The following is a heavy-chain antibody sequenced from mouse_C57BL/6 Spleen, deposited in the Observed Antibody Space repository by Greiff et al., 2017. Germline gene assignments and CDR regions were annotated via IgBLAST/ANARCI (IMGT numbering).Heavy chain of an antibody. Sequence: EVQLQQSGPELVKPGASVKISCKASGYTFTDYYMNWVKQSHGKSLEWIGDINPNNGGTSYNQKFKGKATLTVDKSSSTAYMELRSLTSEDSAVYYCAGEDYDDSMDYWGKGTSVTVSS. J-gene: IGHJ4*01. CDR1: GYTFTDYY. D-gene: IGHD2-4*01. CDR2: INPNNGGT. CDR3: AGEDYDDSMDY. V-gene: IGHV1-26*01.